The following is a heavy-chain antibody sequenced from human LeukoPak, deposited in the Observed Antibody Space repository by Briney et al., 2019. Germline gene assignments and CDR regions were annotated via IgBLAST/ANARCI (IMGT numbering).Heavy chain of an antibody. V-gene: IGHV3-30*04. CDR3: AREFEQQLVLDY. D-gene: IGHD6-13*01. CDR2: ISYDGSNK. Sequence: GGSLRLSCAASGFTFSSYAMHWVRQAPGKGLEWVAVISYDGSNKYYADSVKGRFTISRDNSKNTLYLQMNSLRAEDTAVYYCAREFEQQLVLDYWGQGTLVTVSS. J-gene: IGHJ4*02. CDR1: GFTFSSYA.